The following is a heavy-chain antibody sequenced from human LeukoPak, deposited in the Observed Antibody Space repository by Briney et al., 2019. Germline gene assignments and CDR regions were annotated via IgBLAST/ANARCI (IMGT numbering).Heavy chain of an antibody. D-gene: IGHD2-15*01. CDR1: GFTFDDYA. V-gene: IGHV3-49*03. CDR2: LRSKAYGGTT. Sequence: GRSLRLSCTASGFTFDDYAMRWFRQAPGKGLEWVGFLRSKAYGGTTEYDGSVKGSSTISRDDSKSIAYLQMNSLKTEDTAVYYCTRDVVPGYCSGGSCYSFQHWGQGTLVTVSS. J-gene: IGHJ1*01. CDR3: TRDVVPGYCSGGSCYSFQH.